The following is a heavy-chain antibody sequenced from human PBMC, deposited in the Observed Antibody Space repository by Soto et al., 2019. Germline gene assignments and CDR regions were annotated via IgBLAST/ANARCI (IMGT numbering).Heavy chain of an antibody. J-gene: IGHJ4*02. V-gene: IGHV3-30-3*01. CDR1: GFIFSNYA. CDR3: ATYPSAVADY. Sequence: GGSLRLSCAASGFIFSNYAMHWVRQPPGKGLEWVALMSHDGGDQFYADSVKGRFTISRDNSENTLYLLMDSLRTEDTAVYYCATYPSAVADYWGQGTLVTVSS. CDR2: MSHDGGDQ. D-gene: IGHD2-21*01.